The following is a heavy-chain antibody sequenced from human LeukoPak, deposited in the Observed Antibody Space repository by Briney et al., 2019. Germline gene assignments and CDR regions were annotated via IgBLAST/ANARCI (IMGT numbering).Heavy chain of an antibody. CDR3: ARTGGSFYFYYYMDV. D-gene: IGHD1-26*01. J-gene: IGHJ6*03. Sequence: PSETLSLTCTVSGGSISSYYWSWIRQPPGKGLEWIGRFHTSGSTIYNPSLKSRVTISVDTSKNKFSLKLTSVTAADTALYYCARTGGSFYFYYYMDVWGKGTTVTVSS. V-gene: IGHV4-4*07. CDR2: FHTSGST. CDR1: GGSISSYY.